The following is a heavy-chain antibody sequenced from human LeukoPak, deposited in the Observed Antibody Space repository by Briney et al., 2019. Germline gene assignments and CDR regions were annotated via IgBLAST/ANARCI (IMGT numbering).Heavy chain of an antibody. CDR2: IIPILGIA. CDR1: GGTFSSYA. Sequence: SVKVSCKASGGTFSSYAISWVRQAPGQGLEWMGRIIPILGIANYAQKFQGRVTITADKSTSTAYMELRSLRSDDTAVYYCARDDPQWLVTPFDYWGQGTLVTVSS. CDR3: ARDDPQWLVTPFDY. V-gene: IGHV1-69*04. D-gene: IGHD6-19*01. J-gene: IGHJ4*02.